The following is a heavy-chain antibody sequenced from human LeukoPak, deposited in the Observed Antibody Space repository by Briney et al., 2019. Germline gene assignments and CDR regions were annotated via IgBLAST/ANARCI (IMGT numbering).Heavy chain of an antibody. CDR3: ARYSSSSGGASHYFDY. CDR1: GFSLRSYW. J-gene: IGHJ4*02. D-gene: IGHD6-6*01. V-gene: IGHV3-74*01. Sequence: GGSLRLSCAVSGFSLRSYWMHWVRQAPRKGLVWVSRISGDGSMTNYADSVKGRFTISRDNAKNTVYLQMNSLRAEDTAVYYCARYSSSSGGASHYFDYWGQGTLVTVSS. CDR2: ISGDGSMT.